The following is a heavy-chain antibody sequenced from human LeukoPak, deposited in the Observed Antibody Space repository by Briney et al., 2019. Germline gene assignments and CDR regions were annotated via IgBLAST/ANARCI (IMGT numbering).Heavy chain of an antibody. V-gene: IGHV5-51*01. D-gene: IGHD3-10*01. J-gene: IGHJ6*03. CDR1: GYSFTSYW. CDR3: ARQVELWFGEPIGYYYYYMDV. CDR2: IYPGDSDT. Sequence: PGESLKISCKGSGYSFTSYWIGWVRQMPGKGLEWMGIIYPGDSDTRYSPSFQGQVTISADKSISTAYPQWSSLKASDTAMYYCARQVELWFGEPIGYYYYYMDVWGKGTTVTVSS.